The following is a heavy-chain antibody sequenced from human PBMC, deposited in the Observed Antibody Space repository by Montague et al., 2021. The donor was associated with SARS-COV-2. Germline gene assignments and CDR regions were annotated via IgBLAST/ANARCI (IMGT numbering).Heavy chain of an antibody. CDR1: GGSISSYN. CDR2: IYYSGNT. CDR3: AGLQGDGSLYGMDV. J-gene: IGHJ6*02. Sequence: SEILSLTCTVSGGSISSYNWSWIRQPPGKGLECIGYIYYSGNTNYNPSLKSRVTISVDASKSLFSLKLSSVTAADTAVYYCAGLQGDGSLYGMDVWGQGTTVTVSS. D-gene: IGHD5-24*01. V-gene: IGHV4-59*01.